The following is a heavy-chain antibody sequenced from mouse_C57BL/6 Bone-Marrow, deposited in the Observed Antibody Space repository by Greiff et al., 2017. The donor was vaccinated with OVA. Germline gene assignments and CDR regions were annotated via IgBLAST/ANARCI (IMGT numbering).Heavy chain of an antibody. Sequence: EVQLQESGAELVRPGSSVKMSCKTSGYTFTSYGINWVKQRPGQGLEWIGYIYIGNGYTEYNEKFKGKATLTSDTSSSTAYMQLSSLTSEDSAVYYCARSEVRPSRPYYAMDYWGQGTSVTVSS. CDR1: GYTFTSYG. CDR3: ARSEVRPSRPYYAMDY. CDR2: IYIGNGYT. V-gene: IGHV1-58*01. J-gene: IGHJ4*01.